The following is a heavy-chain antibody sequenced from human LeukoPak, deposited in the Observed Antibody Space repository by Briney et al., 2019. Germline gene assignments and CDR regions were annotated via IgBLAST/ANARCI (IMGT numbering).Heavy chain of an antibody. V-gene: IGHV3-23*01. CDR1: GFTVSSNY. CDR3: AKSVVAGTGGWFDP. J-gene: IGHJ5*02. Sequence: GGSLRLSCAASGFTVSSNYMSWVRQAPGKGLEWVSAISGSGGSTYYADSVKGRFTISRDNSKNTLYLQMNSLRAEDTAVYYCAKSVVAGTGGWFDPWGQGTLVTVSS. D-gene: IGHD6-19*01. CDR2: ISGSGGST.